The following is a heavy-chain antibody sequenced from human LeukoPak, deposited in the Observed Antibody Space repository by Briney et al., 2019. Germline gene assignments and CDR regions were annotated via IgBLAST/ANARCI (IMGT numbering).Heavy chain of an antibody. J-gene: IGHJ6*02. CDR3: ARDYDILTGYSNYYGMDV. V-gene: IGHV4-39*07. Sequence: PSETLSLTCTVSGGSISSSSYYWGWIRQPPGKGLEWIGSIYYSGSTYYNPSLKSRVTISVDTSKNQFSLKLSSVTAADTAVYYCARDYDILTGYSNYYGMDVWGQGTTVTVSS. CDR1: GGSISSSSYY. D-gene: IGHD3-9*01. CDR2: IYYSGST.